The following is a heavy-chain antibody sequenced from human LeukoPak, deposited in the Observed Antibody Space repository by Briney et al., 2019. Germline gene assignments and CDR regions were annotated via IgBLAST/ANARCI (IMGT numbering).Heavy chain of an antibody. V-gene: IGHV4-34*01. Sequence: SETLSLTCAVSGGSFSGDYWSWIRHPPGKGLGWIGEINHSGSTNYNPSLKSRVTISVDTSKNQFSLKLSSVTAADTAVYYCARGIGSSWYNPVGYWGQGTLVTVSS. J-gene: IGHJ4*02. CDR3: ARGIGSSWYNPVGY. CDR1: GGSFSGDY. D-gene: IGHD6-13*01. CDR2: INHSGST.